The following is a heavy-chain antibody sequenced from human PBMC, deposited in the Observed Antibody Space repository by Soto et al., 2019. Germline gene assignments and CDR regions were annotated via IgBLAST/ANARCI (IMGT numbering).Heavy chain of an antibody. Sequence: QVQLVESGGGLVKPGGSLXLSCAASGFTFSDYYMTWIRQAPGKGLEWVSYISSSGTGIYYADSVKGRFTISRDNAKKSLYLQMSSLRAEDTAXYXCAXXFSDAFDIWGQGTMVTVSP. CDR1: GFTFSDYY. V-gene: IGHV3-11*01. CDR3: AXXFSDAFDI. CDR2: ISSSGTGI. J-gene: IGHJ3*02.